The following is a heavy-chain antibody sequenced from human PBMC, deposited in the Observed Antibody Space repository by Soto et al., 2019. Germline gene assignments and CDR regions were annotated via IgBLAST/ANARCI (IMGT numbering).Heavy chain of an antibody. CDR3: ARFYPSQSTYYFGMDV. CDR1: GGSISNAGYY. Sequence: QVQLQESGPGLLKPSQTLSLTCTVSGGSISNAGYYWSWIRQHPGKGLECIGSIYYSGTAYYNPSLKSRVTLSVDTSKNQFSLRLLSLTAADTAVYYCARFYPSQSTYYFGMDVWGQGTTVTVSS. J-gene: IGHJ6*02. CDR2: IYYSGTA. V-gene: IGHV4-31*03.